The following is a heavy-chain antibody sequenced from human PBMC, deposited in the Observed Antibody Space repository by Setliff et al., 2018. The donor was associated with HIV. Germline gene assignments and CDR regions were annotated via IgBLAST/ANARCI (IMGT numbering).Heavy chain of an antibody. CDR2: MNPNTGVA. D-gene: IGHD3-10*01. V-gene: IGHV1-8*01. Sequence: ASVKVSCKASGHTFSNSDIHWVRRATGQGLEWMGWMNPNTGVAGYALKFQGRVTMTRDTSVSTAYMELSSLTSEDTAVYWCASGKGVGGVIITGGLDVWGKGTTVTVSS. CDR1: GHTFSNSD. CDR3: ASGKGVGGVIITGGLDV. J-gene: IGHJ6*04.